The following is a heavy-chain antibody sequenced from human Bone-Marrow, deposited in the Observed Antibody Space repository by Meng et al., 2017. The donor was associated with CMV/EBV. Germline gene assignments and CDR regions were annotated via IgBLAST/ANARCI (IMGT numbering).Heavy chain of an antibody. CDR2: IYSSGST. CDR1: GGSISSSSDY. Sequence: SETLSLTCTVSGGSISSSSDYWGWIRQPPGKGLEWIGYIYSSGSTTYNPSLKIRVTVSLDMSTHQFSLKLNSVTDADTAVYYCSWAGNVGCCRDSACWGYFDHWGQGTMVTVSS. D-gene: IGHD2-2*03. J-gene: IGHJ4*02. CDR3: SWAGNVGCCRDSACWGYFDH. V-gene: IGHV4-61*05.